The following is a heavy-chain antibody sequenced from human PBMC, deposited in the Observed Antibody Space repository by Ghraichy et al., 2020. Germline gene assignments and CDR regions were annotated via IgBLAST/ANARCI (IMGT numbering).Heavy chain of an antibody. CDR1: GFTFSSYS. V-gene: IGHV3-21*01. D-gene: IGHD3-22*01. J-gene: IGHJ4*02. CDR3: ARDFYGITMIVVAASMDDY. CDR2: ISSSSSYI. Sequence: GESLNISCAASGFTFSSYSMNWVRQAPGKGLEWVSSISSSSSYIYYADSVKGRFTISRDNAKNSLYLQMNSLRAEDTAVYYCARDFYGITMIVVAASMDDYWGQGTLVTVSS.